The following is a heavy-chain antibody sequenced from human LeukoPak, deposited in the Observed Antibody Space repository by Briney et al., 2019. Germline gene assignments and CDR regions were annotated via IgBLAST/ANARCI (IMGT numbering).Heavy chain of an antibody. J-gene: IGHJ4*02. D-gene: IGHD3-22*01. CDR1: GYTFTSYG. V-gene: IGHV1-18*01. CDR3: ARGGPYYDSSGYASDY. Sequence: VASVKVSCKASGYTFTSYGISWVRQAPGQGLEWMGWISAYNGNTNYAQKLQGRVTMTTDTSTSTAYMELRSLRSDDTAVYYCARGGPYYDSSGYASDYWGQGTLVTVSS. CDR2: ISAYNGNT.